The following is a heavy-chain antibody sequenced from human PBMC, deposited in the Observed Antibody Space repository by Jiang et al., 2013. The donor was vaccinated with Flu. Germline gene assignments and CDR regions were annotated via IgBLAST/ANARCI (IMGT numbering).Heavy chain of an antibody. CDR3: VGGSGWLPDY. Sequence: PGLVKPSETLSLTCTVSGTSITDYYWNWIRQPPGKGLEWIGYIYTSGSTKYNPSLKSRVTISVDTSKNQYSLKLTSVTAADTAVYYCVGGSGWLPDYWGQGALVTVSS. J-gene: IGHJ4*02. CDR2: IYTSGST. CDR1: GTSITDYY. D-gene: IGHD6-19*01. V-gene: IGHV4-59*01.